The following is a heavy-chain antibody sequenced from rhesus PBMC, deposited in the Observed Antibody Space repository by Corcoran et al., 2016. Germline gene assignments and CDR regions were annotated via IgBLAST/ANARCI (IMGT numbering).Heavy chain of an antibody. D-gene: IGHD3-16*01. CDR3: ARAYYYSGSYPYYGLDS. V-gene: IGHV4-76*01. CDR2: IYGSSGNT. Sequence: QVQLQESGPGVVKPSETLFLTCAVSGGSISSGYDWSWIRQPPGKGREWMGYIYGSSGNTNYNPSLKSRVTISKDASKNQFSLKLSSGTAADTAVYYCARAYYYSGSYPYYGLDSWGQGVVVTVSS. J-gene: IGHJ6*01. CDR1: GGSISSGYD.